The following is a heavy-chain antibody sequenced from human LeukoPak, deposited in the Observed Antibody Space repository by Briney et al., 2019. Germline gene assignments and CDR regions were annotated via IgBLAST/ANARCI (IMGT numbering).Heavy chain of an antibody. J-gene: IGHJ5*02. Sequence: GGTLRLSCAASGFTFSSYGMSWVRQAPGKGLEWVANIKQDGSENFYVDSVKGRFTIFRDNAKNSLYLQMNSLRADDTAVYYCARGSTGYGYEEWSWGQGTLVTVSS. CDR3: ARGSTGYGYEEWS. D-gene: IGHD5-18*01. CDR2: IKQDGSEN. V-gene: IGHV3-7*01. CDR1: GFTFSSYG.